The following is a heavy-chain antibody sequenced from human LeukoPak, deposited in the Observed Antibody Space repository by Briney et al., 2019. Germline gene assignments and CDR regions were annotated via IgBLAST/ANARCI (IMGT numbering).Heavy chain of an antibody. V-gene: IGHV4-39*01. D-gene: IGHD5-18*01. CDR2: INYSGNR. J-gene: IGHJ5*02. Sequence: SETLSLTCTVSGGSISGSHYYWAWIRQPPGKGLEWIGMINYSGNRYYNPSLWSRVTISVDTSTNQFSLNLNSVTAADTAVYYCARVRTGWIQLRDYWFDPWGQGTLVTVSS. CDR3: ARVRTGWIQLRDYWFDP. CDR1: GGSISGSHYY.